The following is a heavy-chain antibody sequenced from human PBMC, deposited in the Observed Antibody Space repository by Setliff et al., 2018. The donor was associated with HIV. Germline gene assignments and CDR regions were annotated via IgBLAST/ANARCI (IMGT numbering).Heavy chain of an antibody. CDR2: INIYNGYI. D-gene: IGHD2-2*01. Sequence: GASVKVSCKASGSTFNNYVIHWVRQAPGQRLEWMGWINIYNGYIKYSEEFQARVTMARDTFANTAYMELSGLRSEDTAVYYCSRFSTRDTFDVWGQGTTVTVSS. V-gene: IGHV1-3*03. J-gene: IGHJ3*01. CDR1: GSTFNNYV. CDR3: SRFSTRDTFDV.